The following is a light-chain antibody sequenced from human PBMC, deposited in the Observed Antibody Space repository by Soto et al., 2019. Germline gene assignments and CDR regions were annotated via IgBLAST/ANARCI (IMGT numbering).Light chain of an antibody. CDR2: DAS. V-gene: IGKV1-5*01. CDR3: HQYDSDRT. J-gene: IGKJ1*01. CDR1: QNIGKW. Sequence: DIQLTQSPPFLSASVGDRVTVTCRASQNIGKWLAWYQQKPGKAPNLLISDASRLESGVPSRFRGRGSGTNFTLAVSSLQPDDFATYYCHQYDSDRTFGQGTKVDIK.